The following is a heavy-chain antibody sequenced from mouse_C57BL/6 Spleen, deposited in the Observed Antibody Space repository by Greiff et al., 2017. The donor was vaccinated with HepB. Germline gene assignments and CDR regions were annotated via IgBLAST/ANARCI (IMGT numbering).Heavy chain of an antibody. CDR2: IYPGDGDT. CDR3: ARSGLITTEDY. CDR1: GYAFSSSW. J-gene: IGHJ2*01. Sequence: VKLVESGPELVKPGASVKISCKASGYAFSSSWMNWVKQRPGKGLEWIGRIYPGDGDTNYNGKFKGKATLTADKSSSTAYMQLSSLTSEDSAVYFCARSGLITTEDYWGQGTTLTVSS. D-gene: IGHD1-1*01. V-gene: IGHV1-82*01.